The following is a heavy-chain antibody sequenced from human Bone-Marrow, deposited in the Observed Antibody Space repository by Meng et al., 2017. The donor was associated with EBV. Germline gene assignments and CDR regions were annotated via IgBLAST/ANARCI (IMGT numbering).Heavy chain of an antibody. J-gene: IGHJ5*02. CDR3: AREVATVESGAEFDP. V-gene: IGHV3-74*01. D-gene: IGHD4-23*01. Sequence: EVQLVESGGGLVQPGGSLRLSCAASGFTFSSYWMHWVRQAPGKGLVWVSRINSDGSSTSYADSVKGRFTISRDNAKNTLYLQMNSLRAEDTAVYYCAREVATVESGAEFDPWGQGTLVTVSS. CDR2: INSDGSST. CDR1: GFTFSSYW.